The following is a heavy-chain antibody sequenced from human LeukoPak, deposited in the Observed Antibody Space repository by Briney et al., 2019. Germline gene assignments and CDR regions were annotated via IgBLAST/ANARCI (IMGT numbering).Heavy chain of an antibody. V-gene: IGHV4-38-2*01. Sequence: SPTLSLTCAVSAYFISSGYYWACIRQPPGKGLEWIGIIYHSGSTYYNPSLKSRVTISVETSKNQFSLRLNSVTAAETAVYYCARHIGTYCITCSCDNRFDPWGQGTLVTVFS. D-gene: IGHD3-3*01. CDR3: ARHIGTYCITCSCDNRFDP. CDR2: IYHSGST. CDR1: AYFISSGYY. J-gene: IGHJ5*02.